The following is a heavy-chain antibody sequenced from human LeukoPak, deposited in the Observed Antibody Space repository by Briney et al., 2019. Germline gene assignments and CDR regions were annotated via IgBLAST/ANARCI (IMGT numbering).Heavy chain of an antibody. J-gene: IGHJ4*02. CDR1: GGSFSGYY. CDR2: INHSGST. CDR3: ARNPVEMTTVTPFGY. D-gene: IGHD4-17*01. Sequence: SETLSLTCAVYGGSFSGYYWSWIRQPPGKGLEWIGEINHSGSTNYNPSLKSRVTISVDTSKNQFSLKLSSVTAADTAVYYCARNPVEMTTVTPFGYWGQGTLVTVSS. V-gene: IGHV4-34*01.